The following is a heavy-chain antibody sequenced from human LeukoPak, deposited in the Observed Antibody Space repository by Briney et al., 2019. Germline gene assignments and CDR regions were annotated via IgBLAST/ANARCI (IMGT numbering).Heavy chain of an antibody. J-gene: IGHJ6*02. CDR2: ISYDGSNK. CDR3: ARDFRGGEFGDGMDV. CDR1: GFTFSSYA. D-gene: IGHD3-10*01. Sequence: PGGSLRLSCAASGFTFSSYAMHWVHQAPGKGLEWVAVISYDGSNKYYADSVKGRFTISRDNSKNTLYLQMNSLRSEDTAVYYCARDFRGGEFGDGMDVWGQGTTVTVSS. V-gene: IGHV3-30-3*01.